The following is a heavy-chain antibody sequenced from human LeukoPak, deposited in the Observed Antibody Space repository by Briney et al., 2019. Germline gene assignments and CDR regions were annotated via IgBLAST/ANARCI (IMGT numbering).Heavy chain of an antibody. CDR3: ARGPSLLTNYGIDY. V-gene: IGHV1-8*01. Sequence: EALVKVSCKASGYTFTSCDINWVRQATGQGLEWMGWMNPNSGNTGYAQNFQGRITMTRNTSISTAYMELSSLKSEDTAVYYCARGPSLLTNYGIDYWGQGTLVTVSS. D-gene: IGHD2-15*01. CDR2: MNPNSGNT. J-gene: IGHJ4*02. CDR1: GYTFTSCD.